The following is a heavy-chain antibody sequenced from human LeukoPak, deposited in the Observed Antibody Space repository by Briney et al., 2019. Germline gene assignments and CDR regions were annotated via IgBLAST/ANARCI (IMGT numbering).Heavy chain of an antibody. CDR2: ISAYNGNT. Sequence: ASVKVSCKASGYTFTSYGISWVRQAPGQGLEWMGWISAYNGNTNYAQKLQGRVTMTTDTSTSTAYMELRSLRSDDTAVYYCATELCRGGDCYLDYWGQGTLVTVSS. J-gene: IGHJ4*02. V-gene: IGHV1-18*01. D-gene: IGHD2-21*02. CDR3: ATELCRGGDCYLDY. CDR1: GYTFTSYG.